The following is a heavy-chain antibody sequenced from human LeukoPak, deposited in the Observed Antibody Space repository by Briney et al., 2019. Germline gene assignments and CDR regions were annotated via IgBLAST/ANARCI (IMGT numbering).Heavy chain of an antibody. J-gene: IGHJ5*02. Sequence: SETLSLTCTVSGGSINSSSYYWGWIRQPPGKGLEWIGSIYYSGSTYYNPSLKSRVTISVDTSKNQFSLKLSSVTAADTAVYYCARHPPAYSSTSWFDPWGQGTLVTVSS. CDR2: IYYSGST. CDR1: GGSINSSSYY. CDR3: ARHPPAYSSTSWFDP. V-gene: IGHV4-39*01. D-gene: IGHD6-13*01.